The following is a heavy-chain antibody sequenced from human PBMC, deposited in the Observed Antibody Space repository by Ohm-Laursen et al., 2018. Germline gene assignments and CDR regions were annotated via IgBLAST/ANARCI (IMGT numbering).Heavy chain of an antibody. Sequence: SDTLSLTCAVFGYSISSGYYWGWIRQSPGKGLEWLASIFHSGSAFYNPSLKSRVTISLDTSKNQFSLRLSSVTASDTAVYYCARGGSSRPYDAFDIWGQGTMVTVSS. CDR3: ARGGSSRPYDAFDI. CDR1: GYSISSGYY. D-gene: IGHD1-26*01. CDR2: IFHSGSA. J-gene: IGHJ3*02. V-gene: IGHV4-38-2*01.